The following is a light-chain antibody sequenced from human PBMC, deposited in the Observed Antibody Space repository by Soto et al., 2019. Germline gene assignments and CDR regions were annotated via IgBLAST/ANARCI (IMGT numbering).Light chain of an antibody. J-gene: IGLJ1*01. CDR3: AAWDDSLNGQV. CDR2: SNN. V-gene: IGLV1-44*01. CDR1: SSNIGSNT. Sequence: QSVLTQPPSASGTPGQRVTISCSGGSSNIGSNTVNWYQQLPGTAPKLLIYSNNQRPSGVPDRFSGSKSGTSASLAVSGLQSEDEADYYCAAWDDSLNGQVFGTGTKVTVL.